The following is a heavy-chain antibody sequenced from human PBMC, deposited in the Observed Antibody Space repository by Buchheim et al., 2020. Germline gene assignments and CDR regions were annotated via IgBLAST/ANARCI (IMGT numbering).Heavy chain of an antibody. Sequence: EVQLVESGGGLVQPGRSLRLSCAASGFTFSSYWMSWVRQAPGKGLEWVANIKQDGSEKYYVDSVKGRFTISRENAKNSLYLQMNSLRAEDTAVYYCARVDTYYDFWSGYYIMDYWGQGTL. CDR2: IKQDGSEK. V-gene: IGHV3-7*01. CDR1: GFTFSSYW. CDR3: ARVDTYYDFWSGYYIMDY. J-gene: IGHJ4*02. D-gene: IGHD3-3*01.